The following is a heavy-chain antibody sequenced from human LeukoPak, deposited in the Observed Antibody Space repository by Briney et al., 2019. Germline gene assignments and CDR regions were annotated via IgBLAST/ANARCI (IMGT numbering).Heavy chain of an antibody. Sequence: GGSLRLSCAASGFTFDDYTMHWVRQAPGKGLEWVSLISWDGGSTYYADSVKGRFTISRDNSKNSLYLQMNSLRTEDTALYYCAKDLLAVAGTGGAFDIWGQGTMVTVSS. V-gene: IGHV3-43*01. CDR2: ISWDGGST. J-gene: IGHJ3*02. CDR3: AKDLLAVAGTGGAFDI. D-gene: IGHD6-19*01. CDR1: GFTFDDYT.